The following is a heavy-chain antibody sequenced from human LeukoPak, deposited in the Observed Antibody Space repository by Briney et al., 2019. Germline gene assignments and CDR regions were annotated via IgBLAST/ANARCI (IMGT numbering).Heavy chain of an antibody. CDR3: ARGRSSSWYGLDY. CDR1: GYTFTSYD. D-gene: IGHD6-13*01. Sequence: ASVKVSCKASGYTFTSYDINWVRQATGQGLEWMGWMNPDSDNTGYAQKFQGRVTMTRNTSISTAYMELSSLRSEDTAVYYCARGRSSSWYGLDYWGQRTLVTVSS. CDR2: MNPDSDNT. J-gene: IGHJ4*02. V-gene: IGHV1-8*01.